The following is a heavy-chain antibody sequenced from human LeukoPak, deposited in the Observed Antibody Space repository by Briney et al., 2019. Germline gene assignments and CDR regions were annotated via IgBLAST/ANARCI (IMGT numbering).Heavy chain of an antibody. CDR3: ASGAIRAYAFDI. V-gene: IGHV1-69*01. J-gene: IGHJ3*02. CDR2: IIPIFGTA. CDR1: GGTFSSYA. Sequence: ASVKVSCKASGGTFSSYAISWVRQAPGQGLEWMGGIIPIFGTANYAQKFQGRVTITADESTSTAYMELSSLRSEDTAVYYCASGAIRAYAFDIRGQGTMVTVSS. D-gene: IGHD3-10*01.